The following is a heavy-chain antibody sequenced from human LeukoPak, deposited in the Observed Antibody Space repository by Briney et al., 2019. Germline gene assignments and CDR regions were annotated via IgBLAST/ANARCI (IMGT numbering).Heavy chain of an antibody. CDR1: GFTLNRYA. CDR2: IGGSDTT. Sequence: PAGSLTLSCAASGFTLNRYAMSWVAHAPGEAREWVSGIGGSDTTYYADSVRGRFTISRDDAKNTLSLQRNSLRAEDTAVDFCLRYLIRGGQGTLVTVSS. V-gene: IGHV3-23*01. D-gene: IGHD3-9*01. CDR3: LRYLIR. J-gene: IGHJ4*02.